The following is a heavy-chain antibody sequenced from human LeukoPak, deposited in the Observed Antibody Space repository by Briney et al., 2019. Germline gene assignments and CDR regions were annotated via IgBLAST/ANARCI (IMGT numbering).Heavy chain of an antibody. CDR2: ISSSGTTI. J-gene: IGHJ4*02. Sequence: GGSLRLSCAASGFTFSSYEMNGVRQARGKGLEWVSYISSSGTTIYYADSVKGRFTISRDNAKNSLYLQMNSLRAEDTAVYYCARRYCSSTSCLIDYWGQGTLVTVSS. CDR3: ARRYCSSTSCLIDY. CDR1: GFTFSSYE. V-gene: IGHV3-48*03. D-gene: IGHD2-2*01.